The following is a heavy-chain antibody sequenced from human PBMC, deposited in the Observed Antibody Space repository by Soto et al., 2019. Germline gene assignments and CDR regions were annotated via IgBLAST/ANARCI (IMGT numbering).Heavy chain of an antibody. CDR1: RFTFNSYA. J-gene: IGHJ4*02. D-gene: IGHD1-1*01. V-gene: IGHV3-23*01. Sequence: GSLRLSCAASRFTFNSYAMSWVRQAPGKGLEWVSAISGSGGSTYYADSVKGRFTISRDNSKNTLYLQMNSLRAADTAVYYCAKGAVPTTPVPLFDYWGQGSLVSVSS. CDR3: AKGAVPTTPVPLFDY. CDR2: ISGSGGST.